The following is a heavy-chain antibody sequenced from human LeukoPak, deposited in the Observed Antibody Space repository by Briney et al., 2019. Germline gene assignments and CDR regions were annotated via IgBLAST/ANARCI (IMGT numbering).Heavy chain of an antibody. CDR3: AKAAIAAAVTPYYYMDV. CDR1: GFTFSSYE. D-gene: IGHD6-13*01. Sequence: GGSLRLSCAASGFTFSSYEMNWVRQAPGKGLEWVSYISSSGSTIYYADSVKGRFTISRDNSKNTLYLQMNSLRADDTAVYFCAKAAIAAAVTPYYYMDVWVKGTTVTVSS. V-gene: IGHV3-48*03. J-gene: IGHJ6*03. CDR2: ISSSGSTI.